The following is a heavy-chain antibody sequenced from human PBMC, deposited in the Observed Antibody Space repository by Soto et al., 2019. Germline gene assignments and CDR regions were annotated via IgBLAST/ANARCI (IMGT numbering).Heavy chain of an antibody. Sequence: QVQLVESGGGVVQPGGSLRLSCAASGFPFSNYVMHWVRQAPGKGLEWVAVIWYHGSNKYYADSVKGRFTISRDNSKNTLYLQMNSLRAEDTAVYYCARDRDPGQWLTTNYFDYWGQGTLVTVSS. CDR2: IWYHGSNK. J-gene: IGHJ4*02. V-gene: IGHV3-33*01. CDR1: GFPFSNYV. D-gene: IGHD6-19*01. CDR3: ARDRDPGQWLTTNYFDY.